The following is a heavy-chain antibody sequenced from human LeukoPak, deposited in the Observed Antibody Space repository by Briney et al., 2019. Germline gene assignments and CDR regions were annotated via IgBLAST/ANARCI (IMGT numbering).Heavy chain of an antibody. CDR1: GYTFTNYY. CDR3: ARDDARYYDSSGYPYNAFDI. Sequence: ASVKVSCKTSGYTFTNYYMHWVRQAPGQGLEWMGIINPTGGSTSYAQKFQGRVTMTRDTSTSTVYMELSSLRSEDTALYYCARDDARYYDSSGYPYNAFDIWGQGIMVTVSS. J-gene: IGHJ3*02. CDR2: INPTGGST. V-gene: IGHV1-46*01. D-gene: IGHD3-22*01.